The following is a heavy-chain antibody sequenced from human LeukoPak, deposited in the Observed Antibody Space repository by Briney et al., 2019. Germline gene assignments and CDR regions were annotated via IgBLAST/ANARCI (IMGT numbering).Heavy chain of an antibody. CDR3: AKLPDDAYYFDY. CDR1: GFTFSSYG. D-gene: IGHD1-1*01. CDR2: ISYDGSNK. J-gene: IGHJ4*02. Sequence: GGSLRLSCAASGFTFSSYGMHWVRQAPGKGLEWVAVISYDGSNKYYADSVKGRFTISRDNSKNTLYLQMNSLRAEDTAVYYCAKLPDDAYYFDYWGQGTLVTVSS. V-gene: IGHV3-30*18.